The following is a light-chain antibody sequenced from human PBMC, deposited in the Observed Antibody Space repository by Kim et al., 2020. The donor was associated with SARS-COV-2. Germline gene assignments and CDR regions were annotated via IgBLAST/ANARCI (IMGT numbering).Light chain of an antibody. J-gene: IGKJ4*01. CDR1: QNIRPY. V-gene: IGKV1-39*01. CDR3: QQTYSNPPT. CDR2: ASS. Sequence: ASIGDRVTITCRTSQNIRPYLNWYQQRPGKAPKLLIYASSSLQSEVPSRFSGSGSGADFTLTIAGLQADDFATYHCQQTYSNPPTFVGGTKVDIK.